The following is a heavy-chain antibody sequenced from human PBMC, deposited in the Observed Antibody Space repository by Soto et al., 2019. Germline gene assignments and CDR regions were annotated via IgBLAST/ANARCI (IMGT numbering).Heavy chain of an antibody. Sequence: QVQLQQWGAGLLKPSETLSLTCAVYGGSFSGYYWSWMRQPPGKGLEWIGEINHSGSTNYNPSLKSRVTISVDTSKNQFSLKLSSVTAADTAVYYCARSRGYSGYDRVGYWGQGTLVTVSS. V-gene: IGHV4-34*01. D-gene: IGHD5-12*01. CDR1: GGSFSGYY. CDR3: ARSRGYSGYDRVGY. CDR2: INHSGST. J-gene: IGHJ4*02.